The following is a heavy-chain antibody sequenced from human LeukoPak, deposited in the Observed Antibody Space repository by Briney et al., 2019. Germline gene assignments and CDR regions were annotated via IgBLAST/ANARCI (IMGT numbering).Heavy chain of an antibody. Sequence: ASLKVSCKASGYTFTSYNINWVRQATGQGLEWMGWMNPNSGNTGYAQKFQGRVTMTRNTSISTDYMELSSLRSEDTAVYYCAREGRYYDILTGYYLGAFDIWGQGTMVTVSS. CDR1: GYTFTSYN. J-gene: IGHJ3*02. CDR2: MNPNSGNT. V-gene: IGHV1-8*01. D-gene: IGHD3-9*01. CDR3: AREGRYYDILTGYYLGAFDI.